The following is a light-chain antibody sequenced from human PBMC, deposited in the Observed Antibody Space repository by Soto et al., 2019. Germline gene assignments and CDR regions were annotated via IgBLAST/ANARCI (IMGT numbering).Light chain of an antibody. V-gene: IGLV2-14*01. J-gene: IGLJ1*01. CDR2: DVS. CDR1: SSDVGGYNY. CDR3: SSYTSSSTHNYV. Sequence: QSALTKPASVSGSPGQSITISCTGTSSDVGGYNYVSWYQQHPGKAPKLMIYDVSNRPSGVSNRFSGSKSGNTASLTISGLQAEDEADYYCSSYTSSSTHNYVFGTGTKLTVL.